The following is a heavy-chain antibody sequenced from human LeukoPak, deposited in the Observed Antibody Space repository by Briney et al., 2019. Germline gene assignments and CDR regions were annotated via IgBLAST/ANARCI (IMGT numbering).Heavy chain of an antibody. D-gene: IGHD2-15*01. J-gene: IGHJ4*02. CDR1: GYTFTRYY. CDR3: ARDRVNAGSGLDY. CDR2: INPSGGST. V-gene: IGHV1-46*01. Sequence: ASVKVFCKASGYTFTRYYMHWVRQAPGQGLEWMGIINPSGGSTSYAQKFQGRVSMTRDTSTCTVYMELTSLRSEDTAVYYCARDRVNAGSGLDYWGQGTLVTVSS.